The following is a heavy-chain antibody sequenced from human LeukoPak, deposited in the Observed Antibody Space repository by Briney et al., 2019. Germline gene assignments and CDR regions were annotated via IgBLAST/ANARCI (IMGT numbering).Heavy chain of an antibody. Sequence: SETLSLTCSVSGGSISSYYWSWIRQPPGKGLEWTGYIYYSGSTNYNPSLKSRVTISVDTSKNQFSLKLSSVTAADTAVYYCARGAYGSGGYWGQGTLVTVSS. CDR2: IYYSGST. CDR3: ARGAYGSGGY. J-gene: IGHJ4*02. CDR1: GGSISSYY. V-gene: IGHV4-59*01. D-gene: IGHD6-25*01.